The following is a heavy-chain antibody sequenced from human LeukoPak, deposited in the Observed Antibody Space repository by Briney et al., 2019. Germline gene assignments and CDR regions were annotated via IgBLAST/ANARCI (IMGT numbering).Heavy chain of an antibody. CDR3: AKGGEDTWGQYD. Sequence: GGSLRLSCAASGFTFDDYTMHWVRQAPGKGLEWVSLISWDGGSTYYADSVKGRFTISRDNSKNSLYLQMNSLRTEDTALYYCAKGGEDTWGQYDWGQGTLVTVSS. D-gene: IGHD7-27*01. V-gene: IGHV3-43*01. CDR2: ISWDGGST. CDR1: GFTFDDYT. J-gene: IGHJ4*02.